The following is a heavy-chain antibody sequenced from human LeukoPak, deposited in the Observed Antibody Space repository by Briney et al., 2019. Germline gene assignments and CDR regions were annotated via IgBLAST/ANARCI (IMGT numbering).Heavy chain of an antibody. V-gene: IGHV1-8*01. CDR2: MNPNSGNT. CDR3: ARKRRAGGWFDP. Sequence: ASVKVSCKASRYTFTRYDINWVRQATGQGLEWMGWMNPNSGNTGYAQKFQGRVTMTRNTSISTAYMELSSLRSEDTAVYYCARKRRAGGWFDPWGEGTLVTVSS. CDR1: RYTFTRYD. J-gene: IGHJ5*02.